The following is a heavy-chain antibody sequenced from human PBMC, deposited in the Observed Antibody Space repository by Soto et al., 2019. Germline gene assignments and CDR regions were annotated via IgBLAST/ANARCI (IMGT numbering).Heavy chain of an antibody. V-gene: IGHV4-4*02. D-gene: IGHD4-17*01. CDR1: GGSISSSNW. CDR3: ARLYGDPDEPEYYYYGMDV. Sequence: SETLSLTCAVSGGSISSSNWWSWVRQPPGKGLEWIGEIYHSGSTNYNPSLKSRVTISVDKSKNQFSLKLSSVTAADTAVYYCARLYGDPDEPEYYYYGMDVWGQGTTVTVSS. J-gene: IGHJ6*02. CDR2: IYHSGST.